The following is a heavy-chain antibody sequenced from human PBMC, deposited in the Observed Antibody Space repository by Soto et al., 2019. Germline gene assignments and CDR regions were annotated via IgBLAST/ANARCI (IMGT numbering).Heavy chain of an antibody. CDR1: GFTFSSYG. V-gene: IGHV3-30*03. D-gene: IGHD1-7*01. CDR3: ASTNWNYVLPTDY. CDR2: ISYDGSNK. Sequence: GGSLRLSCAASGFTFSSYGMHWVRQAPGKGLEWVAVISYDGSNKYYADSVKGRFTISRDNSKNTLYLQMNSLRAEDTAVYYCASTNWNYVLPTDYWGQGTLVTVSS. J-gene: IGHJ4*02.